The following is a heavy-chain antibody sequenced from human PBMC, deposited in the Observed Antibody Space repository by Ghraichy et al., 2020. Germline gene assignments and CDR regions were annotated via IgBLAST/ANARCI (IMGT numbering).Heavy chain of an antibody. V-gene: IGHV3-33*01. J-gene: IGHJ4*02. CDR1: GFTFSSYG. CDR3: ARGGWVDRAGNEVDY. D-gene: IGHD1-14*01. CDR2: IWYDGSNK. Sequence: GGSLRLSCAASGFTFSSYGMHWVRQAPGKGLEWVAVIWYDGSNKYYADSVKGRFTISRDNSKNTLYLQMNSLRAEDTAVYYCARGGWVDRAGNEVDYWGQGTLVTVSS.